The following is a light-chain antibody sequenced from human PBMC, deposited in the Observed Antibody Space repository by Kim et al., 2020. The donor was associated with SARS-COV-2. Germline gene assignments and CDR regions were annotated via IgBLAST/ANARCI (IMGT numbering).Light chain of an antibody. V-gene: IGKV3-20*01. J-gene: IGKJ4*01. CDR2: GAS. Sequence: LSPRERATLSCRASQSVSSSYLAWSQQKPGQAPRLLIYGASSRATGIPDRFSGSGSGTVFTLTISRLEPEDFAVYYCQQYGSSPLTFGGGTTLEI. CDR1: QSVSSSY. CDR3: QQYGSSPLT.